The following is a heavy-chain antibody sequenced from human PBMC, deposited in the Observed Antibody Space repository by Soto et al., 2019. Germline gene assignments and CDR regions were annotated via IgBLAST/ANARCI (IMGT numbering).Heavy chain of an antibody. CDR2: IYYSGST. D-gene: IGHD5-12*01. Sequence: QRQLQESCPGLVKPSETRSLTCTVSGGSISSSSYYWGCIRQPPGKGLEWIGTIYYSGSTYYNPSLKSPVTTSVDTSRNQFSLKLSSVTAADTAVYYCAGHPIGSSGDDSDYWGQGTLVTVSS. J-gene: IGHJ4*02. V-gene: IGHV4-39*01. CDR3: AGHPIGSSGDDSDY. CDR1: GGSISSSSYY.